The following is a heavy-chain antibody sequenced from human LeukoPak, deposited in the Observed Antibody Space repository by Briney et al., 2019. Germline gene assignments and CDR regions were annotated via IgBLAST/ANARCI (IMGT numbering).Heavy chain of an antibody. V-gene: IGHV3-23*01. Sequence: GGSLRLSCAASGFTFSSYAMSWVRQAPGKGLEWVSAISGSGGSTYYADSVKGRFTISRDNSKNTLYLQMNSLRAEDTAVYYCAKGPKEERVQLWSAHFDYWGQGTLVTVSS. CDR2: ISGSGGST. CDR1: GFTFSSYA. J-gene: IGHJ4*02. D-gene: IGHD5-18*01. CDR3: AKGPKEERVQLWSAHFDY.